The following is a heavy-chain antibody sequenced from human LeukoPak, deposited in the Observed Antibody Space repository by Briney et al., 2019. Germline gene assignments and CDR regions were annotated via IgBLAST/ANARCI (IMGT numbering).Heavy chain of an antibody. CDR3: ARDKIVGPTTLDY. Sequence: GGSLRLSCAASGFTFSNYWMSWVGQTPGKGVERVANIKHDGYEKYHVDSVKGRFTISRDNAKNSLYLQMNSLRVDDTAVYYCARDKIVGPTTLDYWGQGTLVTVSS. V-gene: IGHV3-7*01. D-gene: IGHD1-26*01. CDR1: GFTFSNYW. J-gene: IGHJ4*02. CDR2: IKHDGYEK.